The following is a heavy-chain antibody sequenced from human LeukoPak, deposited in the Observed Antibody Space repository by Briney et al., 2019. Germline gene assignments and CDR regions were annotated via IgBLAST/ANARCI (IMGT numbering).Heavy chain of an antibody. CDR3: ARNEGSGGSCLDY. CDR1: GGSISSSSYY. J-gene: IGHJ4*02. CDR2: IYYSGST. V-gene: IGHV4-39*01. Sequence: SETLSLTCTVSGGSISSSSYYWGWIRQPPGKGLEWIGSIYYSGSTYYNPSLKSRVTISVHTTKNQFSLKLSSVTAADTAVYYCARNEGSGGSCLDYWGQGPLVTASS. D-gene: IGHD2-15*01.